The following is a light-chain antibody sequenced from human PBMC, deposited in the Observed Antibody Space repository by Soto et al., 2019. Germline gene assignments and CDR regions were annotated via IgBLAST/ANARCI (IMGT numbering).Light chain of an antibody. Sequence: DIVLTQSPVTLSLSPGERATLSCRASQSLRSSYLAWYQQKPGQAPRLLMYGASNRAAGFPDSFSGSGSGTDFAHTISRLAPKDFAGYAYHCQFVAESWLSAFGEVNK. CDR2: GAS. CDR3: HCQFVAESWLSA. V-gene: IGKV3-20*01. J-gene: IGKJ2*01. CDR1: QSLRSSY.